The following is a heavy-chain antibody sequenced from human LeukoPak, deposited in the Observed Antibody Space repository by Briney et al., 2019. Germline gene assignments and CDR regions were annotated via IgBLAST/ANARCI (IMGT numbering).Heavy chain of an antibody. CDR1: GYTFTSYY. V-gene: IGHV1-46*01. CDR2: MNPSGGTT. J-gene: IGHJ4*02. D-gene: IGHD6-13*01. Sequence: ASVKVSFKASGYTFTSYYINWVRQAPGHGLEWVGMMNPSGGTTIYAKSFQGRVTMTRDTSTSTVYMELSSLKSEDTAVYYCARDAQSGFTSSWFDFWGQGTLVTVSS. CDR3: ARDAQSGFTSSWFDF.